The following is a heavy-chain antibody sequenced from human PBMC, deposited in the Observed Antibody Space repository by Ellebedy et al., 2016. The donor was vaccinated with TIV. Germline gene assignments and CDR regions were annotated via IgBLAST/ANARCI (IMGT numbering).Heavy chain of an antibody. D-gene: IGHD6-13*01. Sequence: ASVKVSCKAFGYVFRDYYVHWVRQAPGQGLTWVGRINPNSGGTNYAQKFQGRVTMTRDTSISTAYMELSRLRSDDTAVYYCARGGGSSWYLEFDYWGQGILVTVSS. J-gene: IGHJ4*02. CDR3: ARGGGSSWYLEFDY. CDR2: INPNSGGT. CDR1: GYVFRDYY. V-gene: IGHV1-2*06.